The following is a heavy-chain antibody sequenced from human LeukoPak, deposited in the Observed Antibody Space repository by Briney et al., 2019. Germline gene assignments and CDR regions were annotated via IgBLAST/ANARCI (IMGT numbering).Heavy chain of an antibody. CDR3: ARSGYYYYGMDV. CDR2: INPNSGGT. CDR1: GYTFTGYY. D-gene: IGHD3-10*01. J-gene: IGHJ6*02. V-gene: IGHV1-2*04. Sequence: ASVEVSCKASGYTFTGYYMHWVHKPPARGLEGMGWINPNSGGTNYAQKFQGWVTMTRDTSISTAYMELSRLRSDDTAVYYCARSGYYYYGMDVWGQGTTVTVSS.